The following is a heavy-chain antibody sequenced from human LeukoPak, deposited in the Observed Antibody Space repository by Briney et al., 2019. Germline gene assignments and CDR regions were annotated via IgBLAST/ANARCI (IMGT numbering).Heavy chain of an antibody. CDR3: ARNGDY. V-gene: IGHV4-61*01. CDR2: IHTSGGT. J-gene: IGHJ4*02. CDR1: GGSVSSGSFY. Sequence: PSETLSLTCAVSGGSVSSGSFYWTWIRQPPGKGLEWIGYIHTSGGTNYNPSLKSRVTISVDTSKNQFSLKVTSVTAADTAVYYCARNGDYWGQGTLVTVSS.